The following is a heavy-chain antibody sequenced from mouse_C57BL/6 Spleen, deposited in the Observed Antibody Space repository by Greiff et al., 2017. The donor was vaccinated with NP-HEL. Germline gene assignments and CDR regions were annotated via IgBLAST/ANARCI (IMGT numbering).Heavy chain of an antibody. J-gene: IGHJ4*01. CDR1: GYTFTDYY. V-gene: IGHV1-19*01. D-gene: IGHD1-1*01. Sequence: VQLQQSGPVLVKPGASVKMSCKASGYTFTDYYMNWVKQSHGKSLEWIGVINPYNGGTSYNQKFKGKATLTVDKSSSTAYMELNSLTSEDSAVYYCARWGTTDYYAMDYWGQGTSVTVSS. CDR2: INPYNGGT. CDR3: ARWGTTDYYAMDY.